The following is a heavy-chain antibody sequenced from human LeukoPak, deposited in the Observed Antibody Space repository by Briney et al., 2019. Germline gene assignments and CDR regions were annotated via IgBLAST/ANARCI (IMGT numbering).Heavy chain of an antibody. CDR2: ISGSGGST. J-gene: IGHJ4*02. Sequence: GGSLTLSCAASGFTLSSYAMSWVRQARGEGLEWVSSISGSGGSTYYAASVKGRITISRDNSKNTLYLQMNSLRAYDTAVYYFAKGYDTFVYWGQGTLVTVSS. CDR1: GFTLSSYA. V-gene: IGHV3-23*01. D-gene: IGHD5-12*01. CDR3: AKGYDTFVY.